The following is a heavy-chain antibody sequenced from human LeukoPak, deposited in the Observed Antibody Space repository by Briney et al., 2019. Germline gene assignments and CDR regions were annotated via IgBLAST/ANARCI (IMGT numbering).Heavy chain of an antibody. CDR2: INHSGST. CDR3: ARAVSSWYWGPFDY. V-gene: IGHV4-34*01. J-gene: IGHJ4*02. D-gene: IGHD6-13*01. Sequence: SETLSLTCAVYGGSFSGYYWSWIRQPPGKGLEWIGEINHSGSTNYNPSLKSRVTISVDTSKNQFSLKLNSVTAADTAVYYCARAVSSWYWGPFDYWGQGPLVTVSS. CDR1: GGSFSGYY.